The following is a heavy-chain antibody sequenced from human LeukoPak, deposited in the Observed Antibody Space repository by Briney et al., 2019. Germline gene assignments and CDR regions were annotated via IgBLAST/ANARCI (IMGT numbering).Heavy chain of an antibody. D-gene: IGHD3-9*01. CDR2: ISGSGGST. J-gene: IGHJ4*02. CDR3: AKTEYYDILTGYSSGVAVGY. CDR1: GFTFSSYA. Sequence: GGSLRLSCAASGFTFSSYAISWVRQAPGKGLEWVSAISGSGGSTYYADSVKGRFTISRDNSKNTLYLQMNSLRAEDTAVYYCAKTEYYDILTGYSSGVAVGYWGQGTLSPSP. V-gene: IGHV3-23*01.